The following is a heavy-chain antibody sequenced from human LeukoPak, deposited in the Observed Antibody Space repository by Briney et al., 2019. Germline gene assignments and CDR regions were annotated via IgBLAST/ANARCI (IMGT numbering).Heavy chain of an antibody. J-gene: IGHJ3*02. Sequence: ASVKVSCKASGGTFSSYAISWVRQAPGQGLEWMGGIIPIFGTANYAQKFQGRVTITADESTSTAYMELSSLRSDDTAVYYCARDREYYDILTGYSHDAFDIWGQGTMVTVSS. CDR3: ARDREYYDILTGYSHDAFDI. D-gene: IGHD3-9*01. CDR1: GGTFSSYA. CDR2: IIPIFGTA. V-gene: IGHV1-69*01.